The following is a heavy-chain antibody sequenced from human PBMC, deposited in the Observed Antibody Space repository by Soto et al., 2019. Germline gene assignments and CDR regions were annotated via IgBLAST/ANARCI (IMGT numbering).Heavy chain of an antibody. J-gene: IGHJ4*02. CDR2: IYYSGST. CDR1: GGSISSSSYY. D-gene: IGHD3-16*02. V-gene: IGHV4-39*01. Sequence: SETLSLTCTVSGGSISSSSYYWGWIRQPPGKGLEWIGSIYYSGSTYYNPSLKSRVTISVDTSKNQFSLKLSSVTAADTAVYYCARHPFMITFGGVIAYFDYWGQGTLVTVSS. CDR3: ARHPFMITFGGVIAYFDY.